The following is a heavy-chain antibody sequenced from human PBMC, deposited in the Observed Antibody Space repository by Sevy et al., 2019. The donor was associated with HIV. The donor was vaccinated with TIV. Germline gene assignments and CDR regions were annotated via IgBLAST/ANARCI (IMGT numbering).Heavy chain of an antibody. CDR2: IYHSGNT. J-gene: IGHJ5*02. CDR1: GSSISSGYY. D-gene: IGHD2-15*01. V-gene: IGHV4-38-2*02. CDR3: AREYCSGGDCYLDWFDP. Sequence: SETLSLTFAVSGSSISSGYYWGWIRQPPGKGLEWIGSIYHSGNTYYNPSLKSRVTISVDTSKNQFSLKLSSVTAADTAVYYCAREYCSGGDCYLDWFDPWGQGTLVTVSS.